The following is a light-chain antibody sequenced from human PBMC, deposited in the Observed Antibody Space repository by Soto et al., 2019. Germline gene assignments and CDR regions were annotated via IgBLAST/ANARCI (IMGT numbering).Light chain of an antibody. J-gene: IGKJ5*01. CDR3: QQRNVWPPIT. CDR2: XXT. Sequence: VLTQSPATLSLSPGERATLSCRASQSIHTSLAWYQQKNGQTPPXXXXXXTXXAHGVPDRPGGSRSGTEFTLTINNLEPEDFAVYYCQQRNVWPPITFGQGTRLEIK. CDR1: QSIHTS. V-gene: IGKV3-11*01.